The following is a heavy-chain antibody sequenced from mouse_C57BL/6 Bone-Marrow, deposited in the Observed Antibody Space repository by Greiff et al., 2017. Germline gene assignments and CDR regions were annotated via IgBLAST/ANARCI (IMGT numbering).Heavy chain of an antibody. CDR3: ARGVTTGESWFAY. Sequence: QVQLQQPGAELVMPGASVKLSCKASGYTFTSYWMHWVKQRPGQGLEWIGEIDPSDSYTNYNQKFKGKSTLTVDKSSSTAYMQLSSLTSEDSAVYYCARGVTTGESWFAYWGQGTLVTVSA. CDR2: IDPSDSYT. CDR1: GYTFTSYW. J-gene: IGHJ3*01. V-gene: IGHV1-69*01. D-gene: IGHD1-1*01.